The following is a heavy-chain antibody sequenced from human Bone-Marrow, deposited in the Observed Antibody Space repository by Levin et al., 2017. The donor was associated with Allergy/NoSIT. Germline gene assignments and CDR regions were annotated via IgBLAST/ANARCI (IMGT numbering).Heavy chain of an antibody. D-gene: IGHD3-22*01. J-gene: IGHJ1*01. V-gene: IGHV3-33*01. CDR1: GFTFSSYG. CDR2: IWYDGSNK. Sequence: GESLKISCAASGFTFSSYGMHWVRQAPGKGLEWVAVIWYDGSNKYYADSVKGRFTISRDNSKNTLYLQMNSLRAEDTAVYYCARDEDYYDSSGYFAAGEYFQHWGQGTLVTVSS. CDR3: ARDEDYYDSSGYFAAGEYFQH.